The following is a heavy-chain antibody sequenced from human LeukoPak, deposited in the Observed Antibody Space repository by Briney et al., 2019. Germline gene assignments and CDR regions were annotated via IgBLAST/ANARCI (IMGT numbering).Heavy chain of an antibody. J-gene: IGHJ4*02. D-gene: IGHD7-27*01. CDR2: IYYSGST. CDR3: ARDGDGSGDY. Sequence: SETLSLTCTVSGGSISSGGYYWSWIRQHPGKGLEWIGYIYYSGSTYYNPSLKSRVTISVDTSKNQFSLKLSSVTAADTAVYYCARDGDGSGDYWGQGTLVTVSS. CDR1: GGSISSGGYY. V-gene: IGHV4-31*03.